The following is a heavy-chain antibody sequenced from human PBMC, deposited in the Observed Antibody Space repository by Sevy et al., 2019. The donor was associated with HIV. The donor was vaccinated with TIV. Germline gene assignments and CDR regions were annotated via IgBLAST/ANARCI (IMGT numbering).Heavy chain of an antibody. J-gene: IGHJ6*02. D-gene: IGHD3-22*01. CDR1: GGTFSNYA. CDR2: FIPMFDTA. V-gene: IGHV1-69*13. Sequence: ASVKVSCKASGGTFSNYAISWVRQAPGQGLEWMGGFIPMFDTANYAQTFQGKVTLTADGSTTTAYMELSSLRSDDTAVYYCAGSDFDSSGYSPLYYYGMDVWGQGTTVTVSS. CDR3: AGSDFDSSGYSPLYYYGMDV.